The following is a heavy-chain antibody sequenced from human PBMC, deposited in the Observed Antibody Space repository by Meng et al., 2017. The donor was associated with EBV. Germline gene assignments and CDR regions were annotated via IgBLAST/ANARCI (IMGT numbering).Heavy chain of an antibody. CDR3: ATAGGYEGYADY. CDR1: GFTLGRPG. V-gene: IGHV3-33*01. Sequence: WEAAGFTLGRPGIHWFRQVAGKGLEWVAVIWYDATNKYYGDSAKGRFTISRDNSKNTLYLQMNSLTADDTAVYYCATAGGYEGYADYWGQGTLVTVSS. J-gene: IGHJ4*02. CDR2: IWYDATNK. D-gene: IGHD5-12*01.